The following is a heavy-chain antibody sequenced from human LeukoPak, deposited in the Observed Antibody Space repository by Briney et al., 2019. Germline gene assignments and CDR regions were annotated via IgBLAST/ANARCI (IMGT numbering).Heavy chain of an antibody. Sequence: GGSLRLSCAASGFTFSSYWMHWVRQGPGKGLGWVSRINRDGSSTNYADSVKGRFTISRDNAKNTLYLQMNSLRAEDTAVYYCARAGRGGNWFDPWGQGTLVTVSS. D-gene: IGHD2-15*01. CDR3: ARAGRGGNWFDP. CDR1: GFTFSSYW. CDR2: INRDGSST. J-gene: IGHJ5*02. V-gene: IGHV3-74*01.